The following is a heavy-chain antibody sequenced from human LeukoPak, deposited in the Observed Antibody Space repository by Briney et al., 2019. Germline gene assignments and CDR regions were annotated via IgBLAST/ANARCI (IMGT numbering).Heavy chain of an antibody. CDR1: GRSFSGYY. CDR3: ARGGSRTVTTAY. CDR2: INHSGST. J-gene: IGHJ4*02. D-gene: IGHD4-17*01. Sequence: SQTLSLICAVYGRSFSGYYWSWVRQPPGKGLEWIGEINHSGSTNYNPSLKSRVTISVDTSKNQFSLKLSSVTAADTAVYYCARGGSRTVTTAYWGQGTLGTVS. V-gene: IGHV4-34*01.